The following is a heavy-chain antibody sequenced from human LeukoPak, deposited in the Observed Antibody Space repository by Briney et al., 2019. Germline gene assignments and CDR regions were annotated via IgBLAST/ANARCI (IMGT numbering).Heavy chain of an antibody. CDR3: ARSGSGWYRPFGY. CDR2: INHSGST. Sequence: SETLSLTCAVYGGSFSGYYWSWIRQPPGKGLEWIGEINHSGSTNYNPSLKSRVTISVDTSKNQFSLKLSSVTAADTAVYYCARSGSGWYRPFGYWGQGTLVTVSS. D-gene: IGHD6-19*01. V-gene: IGHV4-34*01. J-gene: IGHJ4*02. CDR1: GGSFSGYY.